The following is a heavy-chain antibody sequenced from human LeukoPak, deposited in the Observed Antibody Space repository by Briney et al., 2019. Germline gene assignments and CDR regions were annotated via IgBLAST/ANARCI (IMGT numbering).Heavy chain of an antibody. V-gene: IGHV3-23*01. CDR3: AKSSGYYYGGPVYYFDY. D-gene: IGHD3-22*01. CDR2: ISGSGGST. CDR1: GFTFSGYA. J-gene: IGHJ4*02. Sequence: GGSLRLSCAASGFTFSGYAMSWVRQAPGKGLEWVSAISGSGGSTYYADSVKGRFTISRDNSKNTLYLQMNSLRAEDTAVYYCAKSSGYYYGGPVYYFDYWGQGTLVTVSS.